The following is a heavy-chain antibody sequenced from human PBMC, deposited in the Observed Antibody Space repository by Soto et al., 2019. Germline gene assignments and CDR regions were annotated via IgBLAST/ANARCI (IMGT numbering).Heavy chain of an antibody. V-gene: IGHV3-30-3*01. CDR3: ARAKYYDFWSGYYAMDV. CDR1: GFTFRSYA. J-gene: IGHJ6*02. CDR2: ISYDGSNK. D-gene: IGHD3-3*01. Sequence: SLRLSCAASGFTFRSYAMHWVRQAPGKGLEWVAVISYDGSNKYYADSVKGRFTISRDNSKNTLYLQMNSLRAEDTTVYYCARAKYYDFWSGYYAMDVWGQGTTVTVSS.